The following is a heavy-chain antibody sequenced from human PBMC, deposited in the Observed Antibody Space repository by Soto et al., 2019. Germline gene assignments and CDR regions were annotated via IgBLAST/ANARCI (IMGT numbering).Heavy chain of an antibody. CDR3: AIPLPKQQLVRGAFDH. D-gene: IGHD6-13*01. Sequence: QVPLVQSGAEVKKPGSAVNLSCKTAGGTVRNYAINWVRQAPGQELEWMGGSIPVFGTANDAQTFQGRFTITADESTRTAYIELSSLISEDTAVYYCAIPLPKQQLVRGAFDHWGQGPLVTVAS. CDR1: GGTVRNYA. J-gene: IGHJ4*02. V-gene: IGHV1-69*01. CDR2: SIPVFGTA.